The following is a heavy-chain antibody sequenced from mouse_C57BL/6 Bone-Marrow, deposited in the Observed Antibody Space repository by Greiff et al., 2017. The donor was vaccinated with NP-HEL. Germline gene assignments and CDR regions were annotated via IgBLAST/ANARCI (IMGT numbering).Heavy chain of an antibody. CDR1: GYTFTSYW. D-gene: IGHD2-3*01. Sequence: VHVKQSGTVLARPGASVKMSCKTSGYTFTSYWMHWVKQRPGQGLEWIGAIYPGNSDTSYNQKFKGKAKLTAVTSASTAYMELSSLTNEDSAVYYCTRRGAYDGYYSYWGQGTLVTVSA. CDR3: TRRGAYDGYYSY. V-gene: IGHV1-5*01. CDR2: IYPGNSDT. J-gene: IGHJ3*01.